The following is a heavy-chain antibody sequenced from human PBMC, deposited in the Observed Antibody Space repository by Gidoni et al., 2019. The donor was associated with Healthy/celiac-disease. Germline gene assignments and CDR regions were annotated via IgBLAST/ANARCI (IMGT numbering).Heavy chain of an antibody. D-gene: IGHD3-22*01. J-gene: IGHJ4*02. Sequence: QVQLVESGGGVVQPGRSLRRSCAASGFTFSSYGMHWVRQAPGKGLEWVAVISYDGSNKYYADSVKGRFTISRDNSKNTLYLQMNSLRAEDTAVYYCAKDFGTMILTYYFDYWGQGTLVTVSS. CDR3: AKDFGTMILTYYFDY. CDR2: ISYDGSNK. CDR1: GFTFSSYG. V-gene: IGHV3-30*18.